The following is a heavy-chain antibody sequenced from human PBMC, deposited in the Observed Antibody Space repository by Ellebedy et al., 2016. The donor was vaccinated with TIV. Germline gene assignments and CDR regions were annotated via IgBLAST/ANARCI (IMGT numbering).Heavy chain of an antibody. V-gene: IGHV5-51*01. J-gene: IGHJ6*02. CDR3: ARGGVYSGYEDGYYYYGMDV. Sequence: GESLKISCKGSGYSFTNYWIGWVRQMPGKGLEWMGIIYPGDSESRYSPPFQGQVTISADKSISTAYLQLSSLKASDTAMYYCARGGVYSGYEDGYYYYGMDVWGQGTTVTVSS. D-gene: IGHD5-12*01. CDR1: GYSFTNYW. CDR2: IYPGDSES.